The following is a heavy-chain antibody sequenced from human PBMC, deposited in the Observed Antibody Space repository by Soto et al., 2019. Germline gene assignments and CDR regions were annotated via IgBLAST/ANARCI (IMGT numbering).Heavy chain of an antibody. CDR2: VYYGGST. Sequence: QLHLQETGPGLVKPSETLSLTCTVSGGSISSSSYYWGWIRQPPGKGLEWIGNVYYGGSTYYNPSLKRRVTISVETSTSRFALRLSTVTAADTAVYYCAGGDYYHSSGYYFYYDTIDVWGQGTTVTVSS. CDR3: AGGDYYHSSGYYFYYDTIDV. D-gene: IGHD3-22*01. J-gene: IGHJ6*02. V-gene: IGHV4-39*01. CDR1: GGSISSSSYY.